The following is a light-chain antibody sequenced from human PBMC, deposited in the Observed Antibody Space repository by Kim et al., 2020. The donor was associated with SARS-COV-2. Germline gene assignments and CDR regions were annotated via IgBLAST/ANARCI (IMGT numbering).Light chain of an antibody. CDR3: QSYDSSLSGSVV. Sequence: QSVLTQPPSVSGAPGQRVTISCTGSSSNIGAGYDVHWYQQLPGTAPKLLIYGNSNRPSGVPDRFSGSNSGTSASLAITGLQAEDEADYYCQSYDSSLSGSVVFGGGTQLTVL. J-gene: IGLJ2*01. CDR2: GNS. CDR1: SSNIGAGYD. V-gene: IGLV1-40*01.